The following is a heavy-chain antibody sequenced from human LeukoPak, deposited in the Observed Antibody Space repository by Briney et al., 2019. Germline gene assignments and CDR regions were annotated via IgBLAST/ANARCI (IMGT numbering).Heavy chain of an antibody. V-gene: IGHV3-21*01. Sequence: GGSLRLSCAASGFTFSRYAMTWVRQAPGKGLEWVSSISGSSTNIFYADSMKGRFTISRDNAKNSLYLQMNSLRAEDTAVYYCARGYANWFDPWGQGTRVTVSS. CDR1: GFTFSRYA. CDR3: ARGYANWFDP. J-gene: IGHJ5*02. D-gene: IGHD2-2*01. CDR2: ISGSSTNI.